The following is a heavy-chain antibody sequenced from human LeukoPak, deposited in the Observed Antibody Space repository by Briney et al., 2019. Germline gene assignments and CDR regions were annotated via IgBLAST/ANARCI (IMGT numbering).Heavy chain of an antibody. CDR3: TRMVWRSRPFDY. Sequence: GGSLRLSCAASGFTFSDYYMSWIRQAPGKGLEWVSYISSSGSTIYYADSVKGRFTISRDNAKNSLYLQMNSLRAEDTAVYYCTRMVWRSRPFDYWGQGTLVTVSS. CDR2: ISSSGSTI. D-gene: IGHD3-10*01. J-gene: IGHJ4*02. V-gene: IGHV3-11*04. CDR1: GFTFSDYY.